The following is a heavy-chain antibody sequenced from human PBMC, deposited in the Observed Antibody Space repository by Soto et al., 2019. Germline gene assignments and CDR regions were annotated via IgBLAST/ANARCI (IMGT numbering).Heavy chain of an antibody. Sequence: ESGGGLVKPGGSLRLSCAASGFTFSNAWMSWVRQAPGKGLEWVGRIKSKTDGGTTDYAAPVKGRFTISRDDSKNTLYLQMNSLKTEDSAVYYCTKSDDFWSGYDYWGQGTLVTVSS. CDR2: IKSKTDGGTT. CDR1: GFTFSNAW. CDR3: TKSDDFWSGYDY. V-gene: IGHV3-15*01. D-gene: IGHD3-3*01. J-gene: IGHJ4*02.